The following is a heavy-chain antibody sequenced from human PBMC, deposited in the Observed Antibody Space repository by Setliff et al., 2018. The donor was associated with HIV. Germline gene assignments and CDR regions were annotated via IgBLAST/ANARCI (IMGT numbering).Heavy chain of an antibody. CDR1: GYTFTNYD. CDR3: ARAIPGYGDYYFDY. J-gene: IGHJ4*02. Sequence: ASVKVSCKSSGYTFTNYDINWVRQAAGQGLEWMGWMNPNSGNTGYAQKFQGRVTMTRSTSITTAYMELSSLRSEDTAVYYCARAIPGYGDYYFDYWGQGTLVTVSS. V-gene: IGHV1-8*02. CDR2: MNPNSGNT. D-gene: IGHD4-17*01.